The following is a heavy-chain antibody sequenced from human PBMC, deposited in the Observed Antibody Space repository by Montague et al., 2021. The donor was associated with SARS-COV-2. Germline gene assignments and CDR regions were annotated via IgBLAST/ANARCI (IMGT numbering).Heavy chain of an antibody. D-gene: IGHD5-18*01. J-gene: IGHJ3*01. CDR3: AVYTAVV. V-gene: IGHV3-48*03. CDR2: MSAGGNTR. CDR1: GFSFSTYN. Sequence: SRSLSFSGTGFSFSTYNTNWVRQAPGKGLEWISHMSAGGNTRYYADSVKGRFTVSRDNAKNSLYLQMDSLRAEDTAVYYCAVYTAVVLGQGTMVTVSS.